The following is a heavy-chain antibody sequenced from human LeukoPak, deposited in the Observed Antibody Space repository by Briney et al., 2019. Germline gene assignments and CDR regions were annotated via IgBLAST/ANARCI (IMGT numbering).Heavy chain of an antibody. CDR1: GFTFSSYA. J-gene: IGHJ4*02. CDR3: AKDQRALYKAEHDY. Sequence: SGGSLRLSCAASGFTFSSYAMSWVRQAPGKGLEWVSAISGSGGSTYYADSVKGRFTISRDNSENTLYLQMNSLRAEDTAVYYCAKDQRALYKAEHDYWGQGTLVTVSS. D-gene: IGHD1-14*01. V-gene: IGHV3-23*01. CDR2: ISGSGGST.